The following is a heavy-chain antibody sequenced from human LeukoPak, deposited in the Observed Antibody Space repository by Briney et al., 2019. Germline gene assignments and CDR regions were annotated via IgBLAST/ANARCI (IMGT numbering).Heavy chain of an antibody. J-gene: IGHJ6*02. D-gene: IGHD3-22*01. CDR2: MNPSSGNT. CDR1: GYTFTSYD. V-gene: IGHV1-8*01. CDR3: ARVAYYYDSAGLYLNYFYGMDV. Sequence: ASVKVSCKASGYTFTSYDINWVRPATGQGLEWLGWMNPSSGNTGYAQKFQGRVTMTRDTSISTAYMELSSLRSEDTAVYYCARVAYYYDSAGLYLNYFYGMDVWGQGTTVTVSS.